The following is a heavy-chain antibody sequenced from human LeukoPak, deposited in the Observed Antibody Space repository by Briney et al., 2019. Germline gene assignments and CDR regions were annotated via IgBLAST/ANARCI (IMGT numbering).Heavy chain of an antibody. CDR2: MNPNSGNT. V-gene: IGHV1-8*01. D-gene: IGHD3-10*01. CDR3: ARGGGSLLWFGELFAPDAFDI. CDR1: GYTFTSYD. Sequence: ASVKVSCKASGYTFTSYDINWVRQATGQGLEWMGWMNPNSGNTGYAQKFQGRVTMTRNTSISTAYMELSSPRSEDTAVYYCARGGGSLLWFGELFAPDAFDIWGQGTMVTVSS. J-gene: IGHJ3*02.